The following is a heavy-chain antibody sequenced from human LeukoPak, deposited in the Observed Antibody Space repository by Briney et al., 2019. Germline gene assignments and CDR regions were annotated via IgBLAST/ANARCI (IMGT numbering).Heavy chain of an antibody. Sequence: PGGSLRLSCAASGFTFSSYAMHWVRQAPGKGLEWVAVISYDGSNKYYADSVKGRFTISRDNSKNTLYLQMNSLRAEDTAVYYCARDLPVTPDAFDIWGQGTMVTVSS. CDR2: ISYDGSNK. D-gene: IGHD4-23*01. J-gene: IGHJ3*02. V-gene: IGHV3-30*14. CDR3: ARDLPVTPDAFDI. CDR1: GFTFSSYA.